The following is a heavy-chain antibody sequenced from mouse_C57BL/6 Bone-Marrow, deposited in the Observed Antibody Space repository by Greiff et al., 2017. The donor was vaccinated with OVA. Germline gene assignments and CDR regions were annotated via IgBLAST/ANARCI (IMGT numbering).Heavy chain of an antibody. CDR3: AFYYDYDGFAY. V-gene: IGHV1-50*01. D-gene: IGHD2-4*01. CDR2: IDPSDSYT. CDR1: GYTFTSYW. Sequence: QVQLQQPGAELVKPGASVKLSCKASGYTFTSYWMQWVKQRSGQGLEWIGEIDPSDSYTNYNQKFKGKATLTVDTSSSTAYMQLSSLTSEDSAVYYCAFYYDYDGFAYWGQGTLVTVSA. J-gene: IGHJ3*01.